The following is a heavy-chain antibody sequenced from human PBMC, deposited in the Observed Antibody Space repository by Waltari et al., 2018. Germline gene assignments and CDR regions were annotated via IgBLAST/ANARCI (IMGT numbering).Heavy chain of an antibody. CDR1: GGSFSGYY. V-gene: IGHV4-34*01. Sequence: QVQLQQWGAGLLKPSETLSLTCAVYGGSFSGYYWSWIRQPPGKGLEWIGEINHSGRTNYNPSLKIRVTISVDTSKNQFSLKLSSVTAADTAVYYCAANVLRFLEWFYFDYWGQGTLVTVSS. J-gene: IGHJ4*02. D-gene: IGHD3-3*01. CDR3: AANVLRFLEWFYFDY. CDR2: INHSGRT.